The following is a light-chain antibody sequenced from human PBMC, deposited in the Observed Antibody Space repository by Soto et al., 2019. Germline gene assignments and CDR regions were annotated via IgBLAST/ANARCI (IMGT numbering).Light chain of an antibody. Sequence: SYELTQPPSVSLAPDQTARITCGGNNIESKSVHWYQQKPGQAPVLVVYDDSDRPSGIPERFSGSSSGNTATLTISRVEAGDEADYFCQVWDTTTTHRVFGGGTKLTVL. CDR2: DDS. V-gene: IGLV3-21*02. J-gene: IGLJ2*01. CDR3: QVWDTTTTHRV. CDR1: NIESKS.